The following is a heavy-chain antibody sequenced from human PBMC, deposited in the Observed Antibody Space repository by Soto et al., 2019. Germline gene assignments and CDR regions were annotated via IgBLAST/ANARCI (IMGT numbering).Heavy chain of an antibody. CDR3: ERDDYGIYPY. D-gene: IGHD1-26*01. V-gene: IGHV1-2*02. CDR2: IDPRSGGA. J-gene: IGHJ4*02. Sequence: ASVKVSCKASGYAITAYYIHWVRQAPGQGLEWMGWIDPRSGGAIYAQKFQDRVTMTRDTSISTVYMDLSGLRSDDTALYYCERDDYGIYPYWGQGTLVTVSS. CDR1: GYAITAYY.